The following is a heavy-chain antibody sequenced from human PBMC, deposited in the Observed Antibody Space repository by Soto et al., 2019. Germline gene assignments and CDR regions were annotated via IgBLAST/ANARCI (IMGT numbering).Heavy chain of an antibody. CDR3: ARDTPAYYGRDGVGMDV. CDR1: GGSISSSNW. Sequence: QVQLQESGPGLVKPSGTLSLTCAVSGGSISSSNWWSWVRQPPGKGLEWIGEIYHSGSTNYNPSLKSRVTISVAKSKNQFSLKLGSVTAADTAVYYCARDTPAYYGRDGVGMDVWGQGTTVTVSS. J-gene: IGHJ6*02. V-gene: IGHV4-4*02. D-gene: IGHD3-10*01. CDR2: IYHSGST.